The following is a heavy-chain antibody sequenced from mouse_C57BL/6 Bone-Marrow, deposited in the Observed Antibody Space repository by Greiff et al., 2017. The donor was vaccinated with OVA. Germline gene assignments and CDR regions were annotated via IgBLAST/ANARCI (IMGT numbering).Heavy chain of an antibody. J-gene: IGHJ2*01. D-gene: IGHD1-1*01. CDR1: GFTFSSYA. V-gene: IGHV5-9-1*02. CDR3: TRSYYYGSSPYYFDY. CDR2: ISSGGDYI. Sequence: EVKLVESGEGLVKPGGSLKLSCAASGFTFSSYAMSWVRQTPKKRLEWVAYISSGGDYIYYADTVKGRFTISRDNARNTLYLQMSSLKSEDTAMYYCTRSYYYGSSPYYFDYWGQGTTLTVSS.